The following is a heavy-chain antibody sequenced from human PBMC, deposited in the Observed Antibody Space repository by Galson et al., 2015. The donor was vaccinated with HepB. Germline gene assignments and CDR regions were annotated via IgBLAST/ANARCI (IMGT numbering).Heavy chain of an antibody. CDR2: INQDGSEK. V-gene: IGHV3-7*01. CDR3: ARDGVAAGVYFDH. D-gene: IGHD6-13*01. J-gene: IGHJ4*02. CDR1: GFSFSSHW. Sequence: SLRLSCAASGFSFSSHWMSWVRQAPGKGLEWVANINQDGSEKHHVDSVKGRFTISRDNAENSLYLQMNGLRAEDTAVYYCARDGVAAGVYFDHWGQGTLVTVSS.